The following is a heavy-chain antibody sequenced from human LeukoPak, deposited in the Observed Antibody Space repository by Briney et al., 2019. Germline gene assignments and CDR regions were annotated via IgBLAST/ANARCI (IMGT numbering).Heavy chain of an antibody. CDR1: GLSISDNY. J-gene: IGHJ4*02. Sequence: GGSLRLSCAASGLSISDNYMSWVRQAPGKGLEWVSIIHSGGNIYYADSVKGRFTISRDNSKNTLYLQMNSLRAEDTAVYYCARDHSTTVYYFDYWGQGTLVTVSS. V-gene: IGHV3-53*01. CDR2: IHSGGNI. D-gene: IGHD4-17*01. CDR3: ARDHSTTVYYFDY.